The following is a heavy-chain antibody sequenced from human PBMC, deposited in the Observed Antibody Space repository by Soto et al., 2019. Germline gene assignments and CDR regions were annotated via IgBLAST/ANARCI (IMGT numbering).Heavy chain of an antibody. CDR2: IYYSGST. CDR3: ARHVLLWFGELLDYFDY. V-gene: IGHV4-59*08. CDR1: GGSISSYY. Sequence: PSETLSLTCTVSGGSISSYYWSWIRQPPGKGLEWIGYIYYSGSTNYNPSLKSRVTISVDTSKNQFSLKLSSVTAADTAVYYCARHVLLWFGELLDYFDYWGQGTLVTVSS. J-gene: IGHJ4*02. D-gene: IGHD3-10*01.